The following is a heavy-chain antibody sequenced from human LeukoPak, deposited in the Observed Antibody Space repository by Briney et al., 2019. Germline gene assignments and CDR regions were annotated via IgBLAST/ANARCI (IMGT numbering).Heavy chain of an antibody. CDR2: IYYSGNT. V-gene: IGHV4-39*01. J-gene: IGHJ4*02. D-gene: IGHD3-9*01. CDR1: GDSISSNDYY. Sequence: SETLSLTCTVPGDSISSNDYYWGWIRQPPGKGLEWIGDIYYSGNTYYNPSLKSRVTISVDTSKDQFSLKLSSVTAADTAVYYCVRRYSDIVTGYLYYFDYWGRGTLVTVSS. CDR3: VRRYSDIVTGYLYYFDY.